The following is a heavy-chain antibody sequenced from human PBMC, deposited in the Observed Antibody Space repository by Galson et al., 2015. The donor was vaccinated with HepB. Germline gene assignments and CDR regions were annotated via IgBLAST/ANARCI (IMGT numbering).Heavy chain of an antibody. CDR2: ISSSSTTI. J-gene: IGHJ6*02. CDR1: TFIFSTYS. D-gene: IGHD3-22*01. Sequence: SLRLSCAASTFIFSTYSMNWVRQAPGKGLEWVSYISSSSTTIYYADSVKGRFTISRDNAKNSLYLQMNSLRAEDTAVYYCARVKWMVYYDRMDVWGQGTTVTVSS. CDR3: ARVKWMVYYDRMDV. V-gene: IGHV3-48*04.